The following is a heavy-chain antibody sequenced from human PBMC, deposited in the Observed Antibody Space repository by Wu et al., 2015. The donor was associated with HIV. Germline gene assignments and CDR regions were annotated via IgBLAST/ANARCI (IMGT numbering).Heavy chain of an antibody. CDR3: ARVHSYGQFDY. Sequence: QVQLVQSGAEVKKPGASVKVSCKASGYTFTNYYVHWVRQAPGQGLEWMGIINPRGGSTTYAQKFQGRVTMIRDTSTSTVYLELSSLRSEDTAVYYCARVHSYGQFDYWGQGTLVTVSS. V-gene: IGHV1-46*01. J-gene: IGHJ4*02. CDR1: GYTFTNYY. CDR2: INPRGGST. D-gene: IGHD5-18*01.